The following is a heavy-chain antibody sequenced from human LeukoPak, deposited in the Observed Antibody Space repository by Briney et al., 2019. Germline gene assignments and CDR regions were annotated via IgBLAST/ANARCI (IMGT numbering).Heavy chain of an antibody. CDR1: GFTFSSYG. CDR2: IWDDGSNK. D-gene: IGHD5-24*01. Sequence: GGSLRLSCAASGFTFSSYGMHWVRQAPGKGLEWVAVIWDDGSNKYYADSVKGRFTIYRDNSKNTLYLQMNSLRAEDTAVYYCARDTNYLSGGVLGYWGQGTLVTVSS. CDR3: ARDTNYLSGGVLGY. J-gene: IGHJ4*02. V-gene: IGHV3-33*01.